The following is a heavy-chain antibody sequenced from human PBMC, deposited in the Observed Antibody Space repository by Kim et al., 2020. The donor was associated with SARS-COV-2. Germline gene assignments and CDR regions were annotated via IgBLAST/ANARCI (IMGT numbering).Heavy chain of an antibody. Sequence: YAQKFQGRVTMTTETSTSTAYMELRSLMSDDTAVYYCARVPGYDKPYYFDYWGQGTLVTVSS. D-gene: IGHD5-12*01. J-gene: IGHJ4*02. CDR3: ARVPGYDKPYYFDY. V-gene: IGHV1-18*01.